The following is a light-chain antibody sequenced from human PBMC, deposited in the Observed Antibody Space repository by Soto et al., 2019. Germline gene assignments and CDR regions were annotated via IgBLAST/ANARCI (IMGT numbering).Light chain of an antibody. J-gene: IGKJ5*01. CDR1: QSISSN. V-gene: IGKV3-11*01. CDR3: QVRTNWSIA. CDR2: GAS. Sequence: EIVMTQSPATLSVSPGERATLSCRASQSISSNLVWYQQKTGQAPRLLIYGASNRATGIPARFSGTGSGTDFTLTINNLEPEDFAVYYCQVRTNWSIAFGRGTRLEIK.